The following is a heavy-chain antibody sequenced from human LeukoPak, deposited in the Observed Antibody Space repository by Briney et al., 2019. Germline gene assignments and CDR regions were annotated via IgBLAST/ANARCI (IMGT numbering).Heavy chain of an antibody. J-gene: IGHJ6*03. Sequence: GGSLRLSCAVSGFTFSSYGMHWVRQAPGKGLGWVEFIRYGSNKYYVDSVKGRFTISRDNSKNTLYPQMNSLRAEDTAVYYCAKGYGWEASYYYYYMDVWGKGTTVTISS. V-gene: IGHV3-30*02. CDR1: GFTFSSYG. CDR2: IRYGSNK. CDR3: AKGYGWEASYYYYYMDV. D-gene: IGHD1-26*01.